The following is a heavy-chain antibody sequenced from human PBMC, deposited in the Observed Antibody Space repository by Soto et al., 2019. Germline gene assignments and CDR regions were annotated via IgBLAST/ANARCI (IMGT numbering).Heavy chain of an antibody. CDR2: ISYDGSNK. CDR1: GFTFSSYA. D-gene: IGHD2-15*01. CDR3: ARDTSFLLVVVMDV. J-gene: IGHJ6*02. V-gene: IGHV3-30-3*01. Sequence: GGSLRLSCAASGFTFSSYAMHWVRQAPGKGLEWMAVISYDGSNKYYADSVKGRFTISRDNSKNTLYLQMNSLRAEDTAVYYCARDTSFLLVVVMDVWGQGTTVTVSS.